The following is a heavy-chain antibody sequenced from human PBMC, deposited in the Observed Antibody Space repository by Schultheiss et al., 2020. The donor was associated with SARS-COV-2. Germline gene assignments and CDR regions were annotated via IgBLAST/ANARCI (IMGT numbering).Heavy chain of an antibody. CDR2: ISWNSGNI. CDR1: GFTFSSYA. J-gene: IGHJ5*02. Sequence: GGSLRLSCAASGFTFSSYAMNWVRQAPGKGLEWVSGISWNSGNIDYVDSVKGRFTVSRDNSKNTVYLQMNSLRAEDTAVYYCAKMSSTMWYEGSWGQGTLVTVSS. CDR3: AKMSSTMWYEGS. D-gene: IGHD2-2*01. V-gene: IGHV3-23*01.